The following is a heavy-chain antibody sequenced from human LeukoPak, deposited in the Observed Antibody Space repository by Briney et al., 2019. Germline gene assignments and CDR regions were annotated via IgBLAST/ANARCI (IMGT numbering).Heavy chain of an antibody. Sequence: GESLKISCKGSGYSFTSYWIGWVRQMPGKGLEWMGIIYPGDSDTRYSPSFQGQVTISADKSISTAYLQWSSLKASDTAMYYCARDLVGSPSYAYHDAFDIWGQRTMVTVSS. J-gene: IGHJ3*02. CDR3: ARDLVGSPSYAYHDAFDI. CDR2: IYPGDSDT. CDR1: GYSFTSYW. V-gene: IGHV5-51*01. D-gene: IGHD2-2*01.